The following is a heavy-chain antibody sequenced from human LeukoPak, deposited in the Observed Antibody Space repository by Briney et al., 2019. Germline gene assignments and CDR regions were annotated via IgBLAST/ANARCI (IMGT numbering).Heavy chain of an antibody. V-gene: IGHV4-34*01. Sequence: SETLSLTCAVYGGSFSGYYWSWIRRPPGKGLEWIGEINHSGSTNYNPSLKSRVTISVDTSKNQFSLKLSSVTAADTAVYYCARSIGMLWFGEFRANWFDPWGQGTLVTVSS. CDR3: ARSIGMLWFGEFRANWFDP. CDR2: INHSGST. CDR1: GGSFSGYY. J-gene: IGHJ5*02. D-gene: IGHD3-10*01.